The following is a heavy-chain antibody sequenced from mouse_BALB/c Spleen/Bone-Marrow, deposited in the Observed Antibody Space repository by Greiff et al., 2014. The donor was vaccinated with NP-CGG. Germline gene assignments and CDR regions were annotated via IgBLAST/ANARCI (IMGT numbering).Heavy chain of an antibody. CDR1: DYTFTSYW. CDR3: ARTFQPRRAMDY. CDR2: IDPSNSET. Sequence: QVQLQQSGPELVRPGASVKTSCKASDYTFTSYWMHWVKQRPGQGLEWIGMIDPSNSETRLNQKFKDKATLNVDKSSNTAYTHLSSLTSEDSAVYYCARTFQPRRAMDYWGQGSSVTVSS. J-gene: IGHJ4*01. V-gene: IGHV1-74*01. D-gene: IGHD6-1*01.